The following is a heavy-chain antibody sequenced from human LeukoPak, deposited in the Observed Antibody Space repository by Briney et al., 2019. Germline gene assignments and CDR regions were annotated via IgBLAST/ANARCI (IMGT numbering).Heavy chain of an antibody. V-gene: IGHV3-7*05. J-gene: IGHJ6*02. CDR3: ARDPRITIFGVASGSGMDV. Sequence: PGGSLRLSCAASGFTFSSYWMSWVRQAPGKGLEWVANIKQDGSEKYYVDSVKGRFTISRDNAKNSLYLQMNSLRAEDTAVYYCARDPRITIFGVASGSGMDVWGQGTTVTVSS. D-gene: IGHD3-3*01. CDR1: GFTFSSYW. CDR2: IKQDGSEK.